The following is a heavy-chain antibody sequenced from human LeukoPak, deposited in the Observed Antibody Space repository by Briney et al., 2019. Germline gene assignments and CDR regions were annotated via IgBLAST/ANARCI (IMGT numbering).Heavy chain of an antibody. CDR3: ARAGQYSYGQIDY. CDR1: GYTFTSYD. J-gene: IGHJ4*02. CDR2: MNPNSGNT. D-gene: IGHD5-18*01. Sequence: GASVKVSCKASGYTFTSYDINWVRQATGQGLEWMGWMNPNSGNTGYAQKFQGRVTITRNTSISTAYMELSSLRSEDTAVYYCARAGQYSYGQIDYWGQGTLVTASS. V-gene: IGHV1-8*03.